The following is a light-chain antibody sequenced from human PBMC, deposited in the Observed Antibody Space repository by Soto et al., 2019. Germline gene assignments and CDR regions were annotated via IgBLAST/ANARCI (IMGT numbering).Light chain of an antibody. CDR1: HSIGSW. CDR3: HQYNSYWT. V-gene: IGKV1-5*03. CDR2: KTS. J-gene: IGKJ1*01. Sequence: DVQMTQSPSTLSASVGDRVTITCRASHSIGSWLAWYQQKPGKAPKLLIYKTSILENGVPSRFSGSGSGTEFTLSISSLQPDDFATYYCHQYNSYWTFGQGTKVDI.